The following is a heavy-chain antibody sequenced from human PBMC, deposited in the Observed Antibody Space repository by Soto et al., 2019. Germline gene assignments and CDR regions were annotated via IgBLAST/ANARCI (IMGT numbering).Heavy chain of an antibody. D-gene: IGHD6-19*01. J-gene: IGHJ6*02. CDR3: ARQLSSGWYYYYGMDV. Sequence: GLSLNISCKGSGDSFSSFWTSWVRQMPGKGLGWMGRIDPSDSYTNYIPSFHGHVTISADKSISTAYLQWSSLKASDTAMYYGARQLSSGWYYYYGMDVWSQGTTVTVSS. V-gene: IGHV5-10-1*01. CDR2: IDPSDSYT. CDR1: GDSFSSFW.